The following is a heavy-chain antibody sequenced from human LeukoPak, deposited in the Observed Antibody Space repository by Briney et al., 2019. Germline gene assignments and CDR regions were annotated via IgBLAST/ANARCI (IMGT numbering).Heavy chain of an antibody. V-gene: IGHV3-74*01. J-gene: IGHJ6*03. D-gene: IGHD2-15*01. CDR1: GLTFSSYW. Sequence: GGSLRLSCAASGLTFSSYWMHWVRQASGKGLVWVSRINGDGSSTTYADSVKGRFTISRDNAKNTLFLQMNSLRAEDTAVYYCAVAGCSGARYYYMDVWGKGTTVTVSS. CDR3: AVAGCSGARYYYMDV. CDR2: INGDGSST.